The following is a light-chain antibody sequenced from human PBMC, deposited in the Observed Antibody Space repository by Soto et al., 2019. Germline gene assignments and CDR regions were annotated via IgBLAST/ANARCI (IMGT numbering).Light chain of an antibody. CDR2: SNN. CDR1: SSNIGSNT. CDR3: AAWDDSLNGRV. J-gene: IGLJ1*01. Sequence: QSVLTQPPSASGTPGQRVTISCSGSSSNIGSNTVNWYQQLPGTAPKLLIYSNNQRPSGVPDRFSGYKSGTSASLAISGLQSEDEADYYCAAWDDSLNGRVFGTGTKVTVL. V-gene: IGLV1-44*01.